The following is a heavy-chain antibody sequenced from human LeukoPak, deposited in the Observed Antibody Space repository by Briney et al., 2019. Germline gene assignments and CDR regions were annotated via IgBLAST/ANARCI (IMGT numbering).Heavy chain of an antibody. J-gene: IGHJ4*02. CDR2: IYYSGTT. V-gene: IGHV4-39*07. CDR3: ARAQVGATLGFDY. Sequence: SETLSLTCTVSGVSISSSDYYWGWIRQPPGKGLEWIGSIYYSGTTYYNPSLKSRVAISVDTSKNQFSLNLISVTAADTAMYYCARAQVGATLGFDYWGQGTLVTVSS. CDR1: GVSISSSDYY. D-gene: IGHD1-26*01.